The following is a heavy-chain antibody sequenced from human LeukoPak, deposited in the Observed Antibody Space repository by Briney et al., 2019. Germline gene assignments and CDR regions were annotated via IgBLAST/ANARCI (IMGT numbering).Heavy chain of an antibody. V-gene: IGHV3-23*01. CDR3: ARDRTMTTETNPKYYFDY. Sequence: GGSLRLSCAASGFTFSSYAMSWVRQAPGKGLEWVSAISGSGGSTYYADSVKGRFTISRDNAKNSLYLQMNNLRAEDTAVYYCARDRTMTTETNPKYYFDYWGQGTLVTVSS. CDR1: GFTFSSYA. CDR2: ISGSGGST. J-gene: IGHJ4*02. D-gene: IGHD4-17*01.